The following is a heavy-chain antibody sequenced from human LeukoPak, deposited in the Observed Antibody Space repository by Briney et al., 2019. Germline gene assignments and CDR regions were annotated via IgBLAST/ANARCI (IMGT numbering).Heavy chain of an antibody. V-gene: IGHV3-23*01. D-gene: IGHD3-22*01. CDR1: GFSFSSYA. Sequence: PGGSLRLSCAASGFSFSSYAMSWVRQAPGKGLEWVSSFGGRGGATYYGDSVRGRFTISRDNYKSTLYLQMNGLRVEDTAVYYCAKGYTSSASSVAYFDYWGQGTLVTVSS. CDR2: FGGRGGAT. J-gene: IGHJ4*02. CDR3: AKGYTSSASSVAYFDY.